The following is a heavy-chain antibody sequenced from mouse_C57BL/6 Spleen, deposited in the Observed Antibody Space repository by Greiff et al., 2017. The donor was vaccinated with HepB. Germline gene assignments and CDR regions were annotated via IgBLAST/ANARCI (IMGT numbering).Heavy chain of an antibody. V-gene: IGHV1-55*01. CDR1: GYTFTSYW. J-gene: IGHJ1*03. CDR3: ARRGYGSSYWYFDV. Sequence: QVQLQQPGAELVKPGASVKMSCKASGYTFTSYWITWVKQRPGQGLEWIGDIYPGSGSTNYNEKFKSKATLTVDTSSNTAYMQLSSLTSEDSAVYYCARRGYGSSYWYFDVWGTGTTVTVSS. D-gene: IGHD1-1*01. CDR2: IYPGSGST.